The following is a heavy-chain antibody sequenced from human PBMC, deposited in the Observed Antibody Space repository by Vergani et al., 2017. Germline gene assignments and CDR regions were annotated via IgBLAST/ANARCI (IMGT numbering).Heavy chain of an antibody. CDR3: AKGGSSWYREYFQH. CDR2: ISGSGGST. D-gene: IGHD6-13*01. V-gene: IGHV3-23*01. J-gene: IGHJ1*01. Sequence: EVQLLESGGGLVQPGGSLRLSCAASGFTFSSYAMSWVRQAPGKGLWGVSAISGSGGSTYYADSVKGRFTLSRDNSKNTLYLQMNSLRAEDTAVYYCAKGGSSWYREYFQHWGQGTLVTVSS. CDR1: GFTFSSYA.